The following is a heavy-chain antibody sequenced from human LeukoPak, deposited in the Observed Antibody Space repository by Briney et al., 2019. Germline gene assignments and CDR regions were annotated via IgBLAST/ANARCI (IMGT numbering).Heavy chain of an antibody. CDR2: ISAYNGNT. CDR1: GYTFTSYG. D-gene: IGHD2-21*01. V-gene: IGHV1-18*01. CDR3: ARSSSVTIPGYYFDY. Sequence: ASVKVSCKASGYTFTSYGISWVRQAPGQGLEWMGWISAYNGNTNYAQKLQGRVTMTTDTSTSTAYMELRRPRSDDTAVYYCARSSSVTIPGYYFDYWGQGTLVTVSS. J-gene: IGHJ4*02.